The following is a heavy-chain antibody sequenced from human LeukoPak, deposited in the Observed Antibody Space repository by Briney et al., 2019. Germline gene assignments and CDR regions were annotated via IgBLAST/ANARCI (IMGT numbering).Heavy chain of an antibody. CDR3: ARGWMEIRAFDI. CDR2: INHSGST. Sequence: PSETLSLTCAVYGGCFSGYYWSWIRQPPGKGLEWIGEINHSGSTNYNPSLKSRVTISVDTSKNQFSLKLSSVTAADTAVYYCARGWMEIRAFDIWGQGTMVTVSS. CDR1: GGCFSGYY. J-gene: IGHJ3*02. D-gene: IGHD2-2*03. V-gene: IGHV4-34*01.